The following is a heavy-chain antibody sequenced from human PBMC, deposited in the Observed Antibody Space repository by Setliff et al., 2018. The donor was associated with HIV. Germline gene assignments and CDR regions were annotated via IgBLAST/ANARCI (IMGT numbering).Heavy chain of an antibody. J-gene: IGHJ4*02. Sequence: HPGGSLRLSCAASGFTFSSYAMSWVRQAPGKGLEWVSAISGSGGSTYYADSVKGRFTISRDNSKNTLYLQMSSLRVEDTAVYYCVKAVIVVIPAAIFDYWGQGTLVTVSS. CDR1: GFTFSSYA. CDR3: VKAVIVVIPAAIFDY. V-gene: IGHV3-23*01. D-gene: IGHD2-2*01. CDR2: ISGSGGST.